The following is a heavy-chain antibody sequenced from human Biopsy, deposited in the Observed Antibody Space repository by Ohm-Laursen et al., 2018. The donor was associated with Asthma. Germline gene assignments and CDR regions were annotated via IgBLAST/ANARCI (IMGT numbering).Heavy chain of an antibody. CDR1: GGTFNTYV. D-gene: IGHD2-2*01. V-gene: IGHV1-69*13. CDR2: INSVFGTT. J-gene: IGHJ4*02. Sequence: ASVKVSCKSLGGTFNTYVIGWVRQAPGQGLGWMGGINSVFGTTTYPQKFQDRVTITADDSMSTVYMELSSLRSEDTAVYYCARKAGSCISRTCYSLDFWGQGTLVTVSS. CDR3: ARKAGSCISRTCYSLDF.